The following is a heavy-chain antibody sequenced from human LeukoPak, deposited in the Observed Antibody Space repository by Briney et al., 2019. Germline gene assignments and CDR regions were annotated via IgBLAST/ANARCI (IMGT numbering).Heavy chain of an antibody. D-gene: IGHD2-2*01. V-gene: IGHV4-4*07. CDR1: GGSISSYY. Sequence: SETLSLTCTVSGGSISSYYWSWIRQPAGKELDWIGRIYTSGSTNYNPSLKSRVTMSVDTSKNQFSLKLSSVTAADTAVYYCAREVVPAALYYYYMDVWGKGTTVTVSS. CDR3: AREVVPAALYYYYMDV. J-gene: IGHJ6*03. CDR2: IYTSGST.